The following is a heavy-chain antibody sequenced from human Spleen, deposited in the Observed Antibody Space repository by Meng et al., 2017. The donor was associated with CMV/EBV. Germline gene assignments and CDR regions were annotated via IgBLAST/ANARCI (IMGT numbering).Heavy chain of an antibody. D-gene: IGHD3-3*01. Sequence: GGSLRLSCAASGFTFSYYPMHWVRQAPGKGLEWVAFISYHGSDTYHADSVKGRFTISRDNSKNTLYLQMNSLRDEDTAMYYCARGNYDFWNGPYYFDNWGQGTLVTVSS. V-gene: IGHV3-30*04. CDR1: GFTFSYYP. CDR3: ARGNYDFWNGPYYFDN. CDR2: ISYHGSDT. J-gene: IGHJ4*02.